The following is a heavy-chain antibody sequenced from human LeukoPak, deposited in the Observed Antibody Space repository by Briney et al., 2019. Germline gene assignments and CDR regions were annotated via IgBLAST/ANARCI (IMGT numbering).Heavy chain of an antibody. V-gene: IGHV4-34*01. CDR2: INHSGST. D-gene: IGHD6-6*01. CDR1: GGSFSGYY. J-gene: IGHJ6*02. CDR3: ARGKAAHVGWQTQKITRRYGMDV. Sequence: SETLSLTCAVYGGSFSGYYWSWIRQPPGKGLEWIGEINHSGSTNYNPSLKSRVTISVDTSKNQFSLKLSSVTAADTAVYYCARGKAAHVGWQTQKITRRYGMDVWGQGTTVTVSS.